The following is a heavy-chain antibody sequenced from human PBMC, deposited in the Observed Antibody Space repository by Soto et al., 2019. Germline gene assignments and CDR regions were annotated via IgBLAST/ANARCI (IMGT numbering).Heavy chain of an antibody. D-gene: IGHD3-9*01. CDR2: ISGSGGST. CDR1: GFTFSSYA. Sequence: GGSLRLSCAASGFTFSSYAMSWVRQAPGKGLEWVSAISGSGGSTYYADSVKGRFTISRDNSKNTLYLQMNSLRAEDTAVYYCVDFDWLFYYGMDVWGQGTTVTVSS. J-gene: IGHJ6*02. CDR3: VDFDWLFYYGMDV. V-gene: IGHV3-23*01.